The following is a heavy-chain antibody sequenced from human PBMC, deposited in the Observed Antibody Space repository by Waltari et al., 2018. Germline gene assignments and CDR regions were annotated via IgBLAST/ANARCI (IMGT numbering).Heavy chain of an antibody. V-gene: IGHV3-43D*04. CDR2: ISWDGGST. Sequence: EVQLVESGGVVVQPGGSLRLSCAASGFTFDDNAMHWVRQAPGKGLEWVSLISWDGGSTYYADSVKGRFTISRDNSKNSLYLQMNSLRAEDTALYYCAKSIAAAGRGIFDYWGQGTLVTVSS. CDR1: GFTFDDNA. CDR3: AKSIAAAGRGIFDY. J-gene: IGHJ4*02. D-gene: IGHD6-13*01.